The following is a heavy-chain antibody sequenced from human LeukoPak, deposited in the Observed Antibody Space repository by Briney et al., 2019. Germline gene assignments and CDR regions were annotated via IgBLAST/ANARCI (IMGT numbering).Heavy chain of an antibody. CDR3: ARLTGSGIVGTTGGFDH. CDR2: ISDSGGKA. Sequence: GGSLRLSCAASGVTFSNYARSWVRQAPGKGLEWVSGISDSGGKADYADSVKGRFTISRDRSKNTLYLQMNSLRGEDTALYYCARLTGSGIVGTTGGFDHWGQGTLVTVSS. V-gene: IGHV3-23*01. J-gene: IGHJ4*02. D-gene: IGHD1-26*01. CDR1: GVTFSNYA.